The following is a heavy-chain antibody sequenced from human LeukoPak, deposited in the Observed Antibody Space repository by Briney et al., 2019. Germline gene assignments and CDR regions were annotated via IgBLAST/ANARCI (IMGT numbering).Heavy chain of an antibody. CDR1: GFTFSSHG. J-gene: IGHJ4*02. Sequence: GGSLRLSCAASGFTFSSHGMNWVRQAPGKGLEWVSGISGSGGNTYYADSVKGRFTISRDNSKNSLYLQMNSLRAEDTAVYYCARAPIIAVAGTSLGYYFDYWGQGTLVTVSS. CDR3: ARAPIIAVAGTSLGYYFDY. CDR2: ISGSGGNT. D-gene: IGHD6-19*01. V-gene: IGHV3-23*01.